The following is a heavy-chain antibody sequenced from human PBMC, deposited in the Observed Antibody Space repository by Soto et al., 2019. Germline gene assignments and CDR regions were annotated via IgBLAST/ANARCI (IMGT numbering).Heavy chain of an antibody. CDR1: GYTFASYG. V-gene: IGHV1-18*01. CDR3: ARDCSSTSCYASYYYGMDV. D-gene: IGHD2-2*01. J-gene: IGHJ6*02. Sequence: GASVKVSCKASGYTFASYGSSWVRQAPGQGLEWMGWISAYNGNTNYAQKLQGRVTMTTDTSTSTAYMELRSLRSDDTAVYYCARDCSSTSCYASYYYGMDVWGQGTTVTVS. CDR2: ISAYNGNT.